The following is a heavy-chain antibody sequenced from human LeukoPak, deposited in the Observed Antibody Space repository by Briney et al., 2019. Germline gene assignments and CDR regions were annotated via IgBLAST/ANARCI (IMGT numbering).Heavy chain of an antibody. CDR3: ASYCSSTSCYDMDV. CDR1: GGSFSNYY. D-gene: IGHD2-2*01. V-gene: IGHV4-34*01. Sequence: PSETLSLTCAVYGGSFSNYYWSWIRQPPGKGLEWIGEINDSGRINYNPSLMSRVTISVDTSKNQFSLKLSSVTAADTAVYYCASYCSSTSCYDMDVWGKGTTVTVSS. CDR2: INDSGRI. J-gene: IGHJ6*03.